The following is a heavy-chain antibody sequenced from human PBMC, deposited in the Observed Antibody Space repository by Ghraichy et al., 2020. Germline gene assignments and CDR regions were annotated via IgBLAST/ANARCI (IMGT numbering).Heavy chain of an antibody. J-gene: IGHJ6*02. CDR3: AKDFTAMVTSRYYGMDV. Sequence: GGSLRLSCAASGFTFDDYTMHWVRQAPGKGLEWVSLISWDGGSTYYADSVKGRFTISRDNSKNSLYLQMNSLRTEDTALYYCAKDFTAMVTSRYYGMDVWGQRTTRTVSS. D-gene: IGHD5-18*01. CDR2: ISWDGGST. V-gene: IGHV3-43*01. CDR1: GFTFDDYT.